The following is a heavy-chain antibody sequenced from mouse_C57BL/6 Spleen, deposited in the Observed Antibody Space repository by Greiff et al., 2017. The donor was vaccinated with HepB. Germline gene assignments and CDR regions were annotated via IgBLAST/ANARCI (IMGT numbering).Heavy chain of an antibody. CDR1: GYTFTSYW. CDR2: INPSNGGT. CDR3: AREEDGNYGYFDV. J-gene: IGHJ1*03. Sequence: QVQLQQPGTELVKPGASGKLSGKASGYTFTSYWMHWGKQRPGQGLEGIGNINPSNGGTNYNEKLKSKATLTVDKSSSTAYMQLSSLTSEDSAVYYCAREEDGNYGYFDVWGTGTTVTVSS. D-gene: IGHD2-1*01. V-gene: IGHV1-53*01.